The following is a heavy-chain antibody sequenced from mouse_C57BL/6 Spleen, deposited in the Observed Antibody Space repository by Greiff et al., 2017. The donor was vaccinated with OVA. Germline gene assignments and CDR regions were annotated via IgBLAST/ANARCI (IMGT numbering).Heavy chain of an antibody. CDR3: ARSPYYYGNYAMDY. D-gene: IGHD1-1*01. J-gene: IGHJ4*01. V-gene: IGHV1-80*01. Sequence: QVQLKQSGAELVKPGASVKISCKASGYAFSSYWMNWVKQRPGKGLEWIGQIYPGDGDTNYNGKFKGKATLTADKSSSTAYMQLSSLTSEDSAVYFCARSPYYYGNYAMDYWGQGTSVTVSS. CDR1: GYAFSSYW. CDR2: IYPGDGDT.